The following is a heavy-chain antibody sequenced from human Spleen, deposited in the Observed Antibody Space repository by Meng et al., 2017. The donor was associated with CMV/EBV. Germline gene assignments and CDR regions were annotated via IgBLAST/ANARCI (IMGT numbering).Heavy chain of an antibody. D-gene: IGHD3-22*01. V-gene: IGHV3-30*02. CDR3: AKRPRGRGYYDSSGYYFDY. CDR2: IRYDGSNK. Sequence: GESLKISCAASGFTFSSYGMHWVRQAPGKGLEWVAFIRYDGSNKYYADSVKGRFTISRDNAKNSLYLQMNSLRAEDTAVYYCAKRPRGRGYYDSSGYYFDYWGQGTLVTVSS. J-gene: IGHJ4*02. CDR1: GFTFSSYG.